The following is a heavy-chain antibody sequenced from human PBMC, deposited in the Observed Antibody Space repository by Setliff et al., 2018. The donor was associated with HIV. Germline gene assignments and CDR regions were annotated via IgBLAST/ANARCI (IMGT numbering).Heavy chain of an antibody. V-gene: IGHV1-69*10. CDR2: IIPILGIA. Sequence: SVKVSCKASGGTFSSYAISWVRQAPGQGLEWMGGIIPILGIANYAQKFQGRVTITADKSTSTAYMELSSLRSEETAVYYCAREPRGSSSWHHNDAFDIWGQGTMVTVSS. CDR1: GGTFSSYA. CDR3: AREPRGSSSWHHNDAFDI. J-gene: IGHJ3*02. D-gene: IGHD6-13*01.